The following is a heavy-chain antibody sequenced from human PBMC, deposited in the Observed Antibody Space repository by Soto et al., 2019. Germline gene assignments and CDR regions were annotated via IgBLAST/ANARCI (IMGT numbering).Heavy chain of an antibody. Sequence: PSETLSLTCAVYGGSFSGYYWSCSRQPPGKGLEGRGEINHSGRTNYNPSLKRRVTISVDTTKNQFSLKLISVTAAETAVYYCARRVFLFLVRFPQWCFDPWGQGTLVPVS. D-gene: IGHD3-3*01. CDR2: INHSGRT. CDR1: GGSFSGYY. V-gene: IGHV4-34*01. CDR3: ARRVFLFLVRFPQWCFDP. J-gene: IGHJ5*02.